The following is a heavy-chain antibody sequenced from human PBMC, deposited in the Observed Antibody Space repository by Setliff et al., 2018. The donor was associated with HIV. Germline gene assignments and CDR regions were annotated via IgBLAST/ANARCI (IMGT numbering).Heavy chain of an antibody. Sequence: GGSLRLSCAASGFTFTSYAMNWVRQAPGKGLEWVSAISGSGGTIYYADSVKGRVTIARDNAKNSLFLQMNSLRAEDTAVYYCARSSTLPWELPYFDYWGQGTLVTVSS. CDR3: ARSSTLPWELPYFDY. CDR1: GFTFTSYA. V-gene: IGHV3-48*03. D-gene: IGHD1-26*01. CDR2: ISGSGGTI. J-gene: IGHJ4*02.